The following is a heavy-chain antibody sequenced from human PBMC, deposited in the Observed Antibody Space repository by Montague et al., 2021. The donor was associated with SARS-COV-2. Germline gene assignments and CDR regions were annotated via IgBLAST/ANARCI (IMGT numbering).Heavy chain of an antibody. Sequence: SETLSLTCAVHGGSFSGYYWNWIRQRPGKGLEWIGEINHCGSTNYNPSLKNRLTISADTSKNQFSLKLTSVSATDTAVYCCARLRDGVVPSPILGIVPYFTYYSLTVWGQGTTVTVS. D-gene: IGHD3-22*01. J-gene: IGHJ6*01. CDR1: GGSFSGYY. V-gene: IGHV4-34*01. CDR3: ARLRDGVVPSPILGIVPYFTYYSLTV. CDR2: INHCGST.